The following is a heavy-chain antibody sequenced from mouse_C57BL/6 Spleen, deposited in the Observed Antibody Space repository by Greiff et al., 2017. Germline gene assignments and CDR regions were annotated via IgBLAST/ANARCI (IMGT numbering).Heavy chain of an antibody. CDR3: ARREDDYDAWYFDV. Sequence: QVQLKQPGAELVKPGASVKMSCKASGYTFTSYWITWVKQRPGQGLEWIGDIYPGSGSTNYNEKFKSKATLTVDTSSSTAYMQLSSLTSEDSAVYYCARREDDYDAWYFDVWGTGTTVTVSS. CDR1: GYTFTSYW. D-gene: IGHD2-4*01. V-gene: IGHV1-55*01. CDR2: IYPGSGST. J-gene: IGHJ1*03.